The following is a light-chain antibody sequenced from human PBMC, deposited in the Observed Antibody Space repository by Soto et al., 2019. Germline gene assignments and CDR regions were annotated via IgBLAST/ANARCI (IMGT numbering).Light chain of an antibody. Sequence: EIVMTQSPATLSVSPGERATLSCRASQSVNSNLAWYQQKPGQAPRLLIYGASTRATGIPARFSGSGSGTEFTPTITSLQSEDFAVYYCQQYNSVPLAVGQGTQVEIK. V-gene: IGKV3-15*01. CDR3: QQYNSVPLA. CDR2: GAS. CDR1: QSVNSN. J-gene: IGKJ1*01.